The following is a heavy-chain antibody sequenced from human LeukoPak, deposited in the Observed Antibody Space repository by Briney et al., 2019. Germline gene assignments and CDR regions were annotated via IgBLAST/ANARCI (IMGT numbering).Heavy chain of an antibody. CDR3: ARPHYGASDY. D-gene: IGHD4/OR15-4a*01. V-gene: IGHV5-51*01. Sequence: GESLKISCKGSGYSFTTYWIGWVRQMPGKGLEWIGIIYPGDSDTRYSPSFQGQVTISADKSISTAYLEWSSLEASDTAMYYCARPHYGASDYWGQGTLVTVSP. CDR2: IYPGDSDT. J-gene: IGHJ4*02. CDR1: GYSFTTYW.